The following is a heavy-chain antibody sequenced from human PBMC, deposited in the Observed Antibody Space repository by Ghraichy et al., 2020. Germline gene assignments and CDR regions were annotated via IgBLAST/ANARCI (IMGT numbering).Heavy chain of an antibody. Sequence: SVKVSCKASGGTFSSYAISWVRQAPGQGLEWMGGIIPIFSTANYAQKFQGRVTITADKSTSTAYMELSSLRSEDTAVYYCARDSGLLSSSSHYYYYGMDFWVQGTTVTVSS. V-gene: IGHV1-69*06. D-gene: IGHD6-6*01. CDR3: ARDSGLLSSSSHYYYYGMDF. J-gene: IGHJ6*02. CDR2: IIPIFSTA. CDR1: GGTFSSYA.